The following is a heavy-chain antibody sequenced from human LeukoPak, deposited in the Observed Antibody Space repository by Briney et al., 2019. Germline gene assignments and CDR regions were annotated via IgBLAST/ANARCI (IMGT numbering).Heavy chain of an antibody. D-gene: IGHD1-14*01. V-gene: IGHV3-33*06. CDR1: GFTFRSYG. CDR3: AKGNGNLNGRLDY. Sequence: GGSLRLSCAASGFTFRSYGMHWVRQAPGKGLEWVAVIWYDGSNKYYADSVKGRFTISRDNFKNTLFLQMNSLRAEDTAVYYCAKGNGNLNGRLDYWGQGTLVTVSS. CDR2: IWYDGSNK. J-gene: IGHJ4*02.